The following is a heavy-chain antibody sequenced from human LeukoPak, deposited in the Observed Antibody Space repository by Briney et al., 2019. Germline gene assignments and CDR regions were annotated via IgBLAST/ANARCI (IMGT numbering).Heavy chain of an antibody. V-gene: IGHV3-30*18. CDR2: IIYDGYYK. J-gene: IGHJ6*02. D-gene: IGHD3-10*01. CDR3: AKDLITMVRGSAMDV. CDR1: GFSFNNYG. Sequence: AGRSLRLSCAASGFSFNNYGMHWVRQAPGKGLEWVALIIYDGYYKYYADSVKGRFTISRDDSKNTLYLQVNSLRAEDTAVYYCAKDLITMVRGSAMDVWGQGTTVTVSS.